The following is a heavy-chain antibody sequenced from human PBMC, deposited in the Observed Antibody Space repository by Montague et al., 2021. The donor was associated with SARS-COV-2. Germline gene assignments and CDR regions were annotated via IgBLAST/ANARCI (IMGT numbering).Heavy chain of an antibody. D-gene: IGHD1-26*01. J-gene: IGHJ4*02. V-gene: IGHV6-1*01. CDR2: TQYRSKWLN. CDR1: GDSVSSNTAG. CDR3: ARGRSGSYFRYYDY. Sequence: CAISGDSVSSNTAGWNWIRQSPSRGLEWLGRTQYRSKWLNDYALFMKSRITITPDTSKNQFSLHLNSVTPEDTAVYYCARGRSGSYFRYYDYWGQGTLVTVSS.